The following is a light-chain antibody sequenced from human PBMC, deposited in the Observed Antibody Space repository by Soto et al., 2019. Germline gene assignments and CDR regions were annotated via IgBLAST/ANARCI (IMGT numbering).Light chain of an antibody. CDR1: SSDFVNYNL. V-gene: IGLV2-14*02. Sequence: QSALTQPASVSGSPGQSITISCTGSSSDFVNYNLVSWYQQHPGKAPKLLIFEVRNRPSGVSSRFSGSRSANSASLTISGLQAEDEADYYCSSFTTSSTYVFGTGTKVTVL. CDR2: EVR. CDR3: SSFTTSSTYV. J-gene: IGLJ1*01.